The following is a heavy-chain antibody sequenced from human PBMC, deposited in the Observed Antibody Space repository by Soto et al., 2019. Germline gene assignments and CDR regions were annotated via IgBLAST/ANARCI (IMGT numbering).Heavy chain of an antibody. J-gene: IGHJ4*02. CDR1: GFTFSSYS. CDR2: ISSSSSYI. V-gene: IGHV3-21*01. Sequence: EVQLVESGGGLVKPGGSLRLSCAASGFTFSSYSMNWVRQAPGKGLEWVSSISSSSSYIYYADSVKGRFTISRDNAKNSLYLQMNSLRAEDTAVYYCARDSIESCYSRTCPYYFDYWGQGTLVTVSS. D-gene: IGHD2-15*01. CDR3: ARDSIESCYSRTCPYYFDY.